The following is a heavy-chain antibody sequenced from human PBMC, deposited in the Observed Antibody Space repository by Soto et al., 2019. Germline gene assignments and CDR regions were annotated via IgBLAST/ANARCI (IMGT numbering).Heavy chain of an antibody. J-gene: IGHJ4*02. D-gene: IGHD6-19*01. CDR3: AGGGSGWNY. CDR1: GYSFTTYW. V-gene: IGHV5-10-1*01. CDR2: IAPSDSST. Sequence: EVQLVQSGAEVKEPGESLRISCEVSGYSFTTYWISWVRQMPGKGLEWMGRIAPSDSSTSYSPSFQGHVTISADNSISTAYLQWTSLKASDSAMYYCAGGGSGWNYWGQGTLVTASS.